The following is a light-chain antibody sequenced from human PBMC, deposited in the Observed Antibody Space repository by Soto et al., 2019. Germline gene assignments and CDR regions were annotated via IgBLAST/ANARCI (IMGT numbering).Light chain of an antibody. CDR1: QTISSW. J-gene: IGKJ4*01. Sequence: DIQMTQSPSTLSGSVGGIVTITFRASQTISSWLAWYQQKPGKAPKLLIYMGSNRASGVPDRFSGSGSGTEFTLKISRVEAEDVGVYYCMQTLQSRTFGGGTKVDI. V-gene: IGKV1-5*03. CDR2: MGS. CDR3: MQTLQSRT.